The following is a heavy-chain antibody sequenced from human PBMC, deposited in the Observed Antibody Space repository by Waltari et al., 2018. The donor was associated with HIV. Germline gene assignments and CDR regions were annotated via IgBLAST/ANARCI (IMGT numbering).Heavy chain of an antibody. V-gene: IGHV1-8*01. Sequence: GAEVKKPGASVKVSCKASGYTFTSYDINWVRQATGQGLEWMGWMNPNSGNTGYAQKFQGRVTMTRNTSISTAYMELSSLRSEDTAVYYCARLGYCSSTSCYYYYYYGMDVWGQGTTVTVSS. D-gene: IGHD2-2*01. J-gene: IGHJ6*02. CDR3: ARLGYCSSTSCYYYYYYGMDV. CDR1: GYTFTSYD. CDR2: MNPNSGNT.